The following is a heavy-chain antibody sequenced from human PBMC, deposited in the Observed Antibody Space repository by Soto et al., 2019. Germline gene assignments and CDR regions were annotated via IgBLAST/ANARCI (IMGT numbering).Heavy chain of an antibody. V-gene: IGHV3-53*01. J-gene: IGHJ6*02. Sequence: GGSLRLSCAASGFTVTSYYMSWVRQAPGKGLEWVSLIYTGGNTNYADSVKGRFTISRDNSKNTLYLQMNSLRAEDTAVYYCARDYYYGSGNYYRADYYHYGMDVWGQVTTVTASS. D-gene: IGHD3-10*01. CDR2: IYTGGNT. CDR1: GFTVTSYY. CDR3: ARDYYYGSGNYYRADYYHYGMDV.